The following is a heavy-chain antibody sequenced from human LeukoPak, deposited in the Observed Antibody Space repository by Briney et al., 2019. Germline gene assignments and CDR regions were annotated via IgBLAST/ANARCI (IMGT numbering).Heavy chain of an antibody. Sequence: GGSLRLSCAASGFTFSDYYMNWIRQAPGKGPEWVSYISSSGNIIYYADSVKGRFTISRDNAKNSLYLQMNSLKPEDTAVYYCARVAEAAAFDSWGQGTLVTVSS. CDR3: ARVAEAAAFDS. V-gene: IGHV3-11*04. J-gene: IGHJ4*02. CDR1: GFTFSDYY. CDR2: ISSSGNII. D-gene: IGHD6-13*01.